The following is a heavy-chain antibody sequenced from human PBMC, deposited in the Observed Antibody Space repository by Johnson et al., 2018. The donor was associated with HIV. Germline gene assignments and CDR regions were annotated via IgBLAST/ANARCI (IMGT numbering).Heavy chain of an antibody. V-gene: IGHV3-13*01. D-gene: IGHD1-26*01. CDR1: GFTFSSYD. CDR2: IGSAGDT. Sequence: VQLVESGGGLVQPGGSLRLSCAASGFTFSSYDMHWVRQATGKGLEWVSAIGSAGDTYYPGSVKGRFTISRENAKNSLYLQMNSLRAGDTAVYYWARASGVGANDAFDIWGQGTVVTVSS. CDR3: ARASGVGANDAFDI. J-gene: IGHJ3*02.